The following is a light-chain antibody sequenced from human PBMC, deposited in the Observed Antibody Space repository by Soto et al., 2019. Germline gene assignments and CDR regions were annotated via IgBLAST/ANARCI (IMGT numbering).Light chain of an antibody. CDR2: GNS. V-gene: IGLV1-40*01. Sequence: QSVLTQPPSVSGAPGQRVTISCTGSSSNIGAGYDVHWYQQLPGTAPKLLIYGNSNRPSGVPDRFSGSKSGTSAARAITGLQAEDEADDYCQSYDSSLSGSIVFGGGTKVTVL. J-gene: IGLJ2*01. CDR3: QSYDSSLSGSIV. CDR1: SSNIGAGYD.